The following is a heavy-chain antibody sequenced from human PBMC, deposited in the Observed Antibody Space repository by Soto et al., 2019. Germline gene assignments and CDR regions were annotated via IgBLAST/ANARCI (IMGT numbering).Heavy chain of an antibody. CDR2: IIPIFGTA. D-gene: IGHD3-3*01. V-gene: IGHV1-69*13. CDR1: GGTFSSYA. Sequence: ASVKVSCKASGGTFSSYAISWVRQAPGQGLEWMGGIIPIFGTANYAQKFQGRVTITADESTSTAYMELSSLRSEDTAVYYCARVGLYDFWSGNNWLDPWGQGTLVTVSS. J-gene: IGHJ5*02. CDR3: ARVGLYDFWSGNNWLDP.